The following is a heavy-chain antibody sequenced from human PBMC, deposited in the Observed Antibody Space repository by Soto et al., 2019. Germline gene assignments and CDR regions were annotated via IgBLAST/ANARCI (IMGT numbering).Heavy chain of an antibody. Sequence: SVKVSCKASRVTFSKFIVTWVRQAPGLGLEWVGGLIPIFGTANYAQKFQGRVTITADESTSTSYMEVNNLRSEDTAVYYCAKVRYSSPMGYYYGMDVWG. CDR3: AKVRYSSPMGYYYGMDV. CDR1: RVTFSKFI. V-gene: IGHV1-69*13. D-gene: IGHD6-19*01. J-gene: IGHJ6*02. CDR2: LIPIFGTA.